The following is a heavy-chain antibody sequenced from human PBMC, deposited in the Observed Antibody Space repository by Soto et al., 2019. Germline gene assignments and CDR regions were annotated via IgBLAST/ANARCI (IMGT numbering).Heavy chain of an antibody. D-gene: IGHD2-2*01. CDR1: GYSFTSYW. J-gene: IGHJ6*03. CDR2: IYPGDSDT. CDR3: ARNAGVVPAATRYYYYMDV. V-gene: IGHV5-51*01. Sequence: PGESLKISCKGSGYSFTSYWIGWVRQMPGKGLEWMGIIYPGDSDTRYSPSFQGQVTISADKSINTAYLQWSSLKAPDTAMYYWARNAGVVPAATRYYYYMDVRGKGTTVTVSS.